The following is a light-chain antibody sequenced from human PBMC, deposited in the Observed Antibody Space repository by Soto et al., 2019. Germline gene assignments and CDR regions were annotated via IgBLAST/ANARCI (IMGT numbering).Light chain of an antibody. V-gene: IGKV1-5*03. CDR1: QTIRSW. CDR3: QHYNSYSEV. Sequence: DIQMTQSPSTLSGSVGDRVTITCRASQTIRSWLAWYQQKPGKAPKLLIYKASTLKSGVPSRFSGSGSGTEFTLTISILQPDDFASYYCQHYNSYSEVFGQGTKV. J-gene: IGKJ1*01. CDR2: KAS.